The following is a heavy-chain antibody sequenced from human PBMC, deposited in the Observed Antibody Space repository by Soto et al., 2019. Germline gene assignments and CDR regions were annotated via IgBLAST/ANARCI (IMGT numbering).Heavy chain of an antibody. CDR3: ARVDGPPGRGYYYGMDV. CDR2: ISAYNGNT. CDR1: GYTFTSYG. D-gene: IGHD3-10*01. Sequence: QVQLVQSGAEVKKPGASVKVSCKASGYTFTSYGISWVRQAPGQGLEWMGWISAYNGNTNYAQKLQGRVTMTTDPSTSTAYMELRSLRSDDTAVYYCARVDGPPGRGYYYGMDVWGQGTTVTVSS. V-gene: IGHV1-18*04. J-gene: IGHJ6*02.